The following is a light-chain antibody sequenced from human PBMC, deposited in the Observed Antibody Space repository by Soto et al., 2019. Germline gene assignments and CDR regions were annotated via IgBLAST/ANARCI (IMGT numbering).Light chain of an antibody. J-gene: IGKJ1*01. Sequence: EIVLTQSPGTLSLSPGERATLSCRASQSVSRTYLAWYQQKPVQAPRLLIYATSSRATGIPDRFSGSGSGTDFTLTISRLEPEDFAVYYCQQYGRSGPSGQGTKVEIK. CDR3: QQYGRSGP. V-gene: IGKV3-20*01. CDR2: ATS. CDR1: QSVSRTY.